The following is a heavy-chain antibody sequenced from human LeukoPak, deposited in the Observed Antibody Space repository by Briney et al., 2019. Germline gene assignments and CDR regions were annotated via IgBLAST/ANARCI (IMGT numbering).Heavy chain of an antibody. Sequence: GGSLRLSCAASGFTFSSYWMHWVRQAPGKGLVWVSRINSDGSSTSYADSVKGRFTISRDNAKNTLYLQMNSLRAEDTAVYYCARDPGSSGWYYYYYYMDVWGKGTTVTVSS. D-gene: IGHD6-19*01. CDR3: ARDPGSSGWYYYYYYMDV. CDR2: INSDGSST. CDR1: GFTFSSYW. J-gene: IGHJ6*03. V-gene: IGHV3-74*01.